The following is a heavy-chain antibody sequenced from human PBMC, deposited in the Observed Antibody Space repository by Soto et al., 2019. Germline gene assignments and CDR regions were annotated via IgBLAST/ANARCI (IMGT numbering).Heavy chain of an antibody. V-gene: IGHV1-8*01. D-gene: IGHD2-21*02. CDR3: ARGVSCGGDCYRD. Sequence: QVQLVQSGAEVKKPGASVKVSCKASGYTFTSYDINWVRQATGQGLEWMGWMSPNSGNTGYAKKFQGRVTMTRDTSIGTAYMELSSLRSEDTAVYYCARGVSCGGDCYRDWGQGTPVTVSS. CDR2: MSPNSGNT. J-gene: IGHJ4*02. CDR1: GYTFTSYD.